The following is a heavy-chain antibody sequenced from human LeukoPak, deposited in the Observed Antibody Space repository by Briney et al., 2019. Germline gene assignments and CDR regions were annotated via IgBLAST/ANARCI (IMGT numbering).Heavy chain of an antibody. Sequence: ASVKVSCKASGYTFTGYYMHWVRQAPGQGLEWMGWINPNSGGTNYAQKFQGRVTMTRDTSISTAYMELSRLRSDDTAAYYCARGVYDSSGYYYGTPYYWGQGTLVTVSS. V-gene: IGHV1-2*02. CDR1: GYTFTGYY. CDR2: INPNSGGT. D-gene: IGHD3-22*01. CDR3: ARGVYDSSGYYYGTPYY. J-gene: IGHJ4*02.